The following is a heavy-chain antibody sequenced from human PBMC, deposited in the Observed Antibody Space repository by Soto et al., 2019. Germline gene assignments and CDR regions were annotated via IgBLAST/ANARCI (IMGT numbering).Heavy chain of an antibody. Sequence: SETLSLTCTVSGGSISSYYWSWIRQPPGKGLEWIGYIYYSGSTNYNPSLKSRVTISVDTSKNQFSLKLSSVTAADTAVYYCARHTPAISISDHWGQGTLVTGLL. CDR1: GGSISSYY. D-gene: IGHD2-15*01. V-gene: IGHV4-59*01. CDR3: ARHTPAISISDH. CDR2: IYYSGST. J-gene: IGHJ4*02.